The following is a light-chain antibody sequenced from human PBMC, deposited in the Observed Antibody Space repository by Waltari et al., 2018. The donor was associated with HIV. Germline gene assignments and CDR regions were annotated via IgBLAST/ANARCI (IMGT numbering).Light chain of an antibody. CDR2: QDT. Sequence: SYELTQSPSVSVSPGQTASIPCSGDKLGDTYACWYQQKPGQSPVLVIYQDTKRPSGIPERFSGSNSGNTATLTISGTQAMDEADYFCQTWDKSTVVFGGRTKLTVL. CDR1: KLGDTY. CDR3: QTWDKSTVV. J-gene: IGLJ2*01. V-gene: IGLV3-1*01.